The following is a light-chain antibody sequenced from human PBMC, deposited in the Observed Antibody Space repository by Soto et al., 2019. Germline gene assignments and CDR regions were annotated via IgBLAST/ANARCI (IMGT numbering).Light chain of an antibody. CDR2: EVN. V-gene: IGLV2-8*01. Sequence: QSALTQPPSASGSPGQSVTISCTGTSSDVGGYNYVSWYQQHPGKAPKLMIFEVNKRPSGVPDRFSGSKSGNTASLTVSGLQAEDEGEYYRNSYSGRNNVVFGGGTKLTVL. J-gene: IGLJ2*01. CDR1: SSDVGGYNY. CDR3: NSYSGRNNVV.